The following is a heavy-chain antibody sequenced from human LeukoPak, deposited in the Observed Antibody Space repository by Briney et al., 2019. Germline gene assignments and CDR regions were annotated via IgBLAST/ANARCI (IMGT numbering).Heavy chain of an antibody. J-gene: IGHJ5*02. CDR2: IYHSGST. D-gene: IGHD2-2*01. CDR3: AGAVVVVPAAIIGNWFDP. Sequence: SETLSLTCAVSGYSISSGYYWGWIRQPPGKGLEWIGSIYHSGSTYYNPSLKSRVTISVDTSKNQFSLKLSSVTAADTAVYYCAGAVVVVPAAIIGNWFDPWGQGTLVTVPS. CDR1: GYSISSGYY. V-gene: IGHV4-38-2*01.